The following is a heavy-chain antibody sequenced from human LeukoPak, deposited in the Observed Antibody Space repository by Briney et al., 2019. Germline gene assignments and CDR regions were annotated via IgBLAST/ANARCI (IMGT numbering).Heavy chain of an antibody. CDR1: GFTFSNYW. CDR3: AKSDWFDP. Sequence: GESLRLSCATSGFTFSNYWLSWLRQVPGKGLVWVSRIKNDGSSATYAESVKGRFTISRDNARSTLYLHMNSLRVDDTAVYYCAKSDWFDPWGRGILVTVSS. J-gene: IGHJ5*02. CDR2: IKNDGSSA. V-gene: IGHV3-74*01.